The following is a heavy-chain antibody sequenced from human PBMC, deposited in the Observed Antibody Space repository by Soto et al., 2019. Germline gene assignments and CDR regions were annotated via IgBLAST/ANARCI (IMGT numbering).Heavy chain of an antibody. D-gene: IGHD1-20*01. CDR3: ASYNWNDDGDY. V-gene: IGHV4-61*01. CDR2: IYYSETT. J-gene: IGHJ4*02. CDR1: GGSVSSGSYY. Sequence: QVQLQESGPGLVKPSETLSLTCTVSGGSVSSGSYYWSWIRQPPGKGLEWIGYIYYSETTNYNPSLRSGVTISVDTSKNQFSLKMNSVTAADTAVYYCASYNWNDDGDYWGQGPLVTVSS.